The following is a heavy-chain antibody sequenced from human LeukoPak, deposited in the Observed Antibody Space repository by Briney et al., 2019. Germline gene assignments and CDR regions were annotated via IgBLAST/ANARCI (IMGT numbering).Heavy chain of an antibody. CDR3: ARHTVTTYYFDY. J-gene: IGHJ4*02. Sequence: ASVKVSCKASGGTFISYAISWGRQAPGQGVEGMGGIIPIFGTANYVQKVQGRVTITTDESTSTAYMELSSLRSEDTAVYYCARHTVTTYYFDYWGQGTLVTVSS. D-gene: IGHD4-17*01. CDR2: IIPIFGTA. V-gene: IGHV1-69*05. CDR1: GGTFISYA.